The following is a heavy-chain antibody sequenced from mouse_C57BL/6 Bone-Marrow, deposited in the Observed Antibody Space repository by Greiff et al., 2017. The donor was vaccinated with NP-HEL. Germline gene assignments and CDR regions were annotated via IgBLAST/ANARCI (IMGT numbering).Heavy chain of an antibody. Sequence: EVKLVESGEGLVKPGGSLKLSCAASGFTFSSYAMSWVRQTPEKRLEWVAYISSGGDYIYYADTVKGRFTISRDNARNTLYLQMSSLKSEDTARYYCTRGPYPLFAYWGQGTLVTVSA. CDR2: ISSGGDYI. CDR1: GFTFSSYA. J-gene: IGHJ3*01. V-gene: IGHV5-9-1*02. CDR3: TRGPYPLFAY. D-gene: IGHD6-5*01.